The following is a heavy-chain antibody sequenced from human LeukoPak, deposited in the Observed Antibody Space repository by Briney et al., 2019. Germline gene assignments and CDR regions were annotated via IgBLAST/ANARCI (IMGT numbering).Heavy chain of an antibody. J-gene: IGHJ4*02. CDR2: IIPIFGTA. CDR3: ARDLAGGTDYCTNGVCSGGY. V-gene: IGHV1-69*01. D-gene: IGHD2-8*01. CDR1: GGTFSSYA. Sequence: SVKVSCKASGGTFSSYAISWVRQAPGQGLEWMGGIIPIFGTANYAQRFQGRVTITADESTSTAYMELSSLRSEDTAVYYCARDLAGGTDYCTNGVCSGGYWGQGTLATVSS.